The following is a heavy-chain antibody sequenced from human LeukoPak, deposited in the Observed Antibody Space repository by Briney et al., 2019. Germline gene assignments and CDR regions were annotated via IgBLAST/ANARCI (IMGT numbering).Heavy chain of an antibody. Sequence: GGSLRLSCPASGFTVTTNYMTWVRQAPGKGLEWVSVIRIDGSTSYADSVEGRFTISRDDSKNTLYLQMNSLRAEDTAIYYCARAQWRTYSYYYMDVWGKGTTVTVSS. D-gene: IGHD6-19*01. V-gene: IGHV3-66*01. CDR2: IRIDGST. CDR3: ARAQWRTYSYYYMDV. CDR1: GFTVTTNY. J-gene: IGHJ6*03.